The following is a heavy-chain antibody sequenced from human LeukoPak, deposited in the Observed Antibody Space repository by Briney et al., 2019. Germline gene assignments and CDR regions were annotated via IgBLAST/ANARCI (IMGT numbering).Heavy chain of an antibody. J-gene: IGHJ4*02. CDR1: GFTFSSYA. V-gene: IGHV3-23*01. D-gene: IGHD5-24*01. CDR3: AKESGGDGYTDLTDY. Sequence: PGGSLRLSCAASGFTFSSYAMSWVRQAPGKGLEWVSAISGSGGNTYYADSVKGRFTISRDNSKNTVYLQMNSLRAEDTAVYYCAKESGGDGYTDLTDYWGQGTLVTVSS. CDR2: ISGSGGNT.